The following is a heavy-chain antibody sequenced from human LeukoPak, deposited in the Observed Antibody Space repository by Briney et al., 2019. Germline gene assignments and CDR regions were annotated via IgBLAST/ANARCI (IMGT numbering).Heavy chain of an antibody. CDR1: GGSISSYY. D-gene: IGHD6-19*01. CDR3: ARGTLAVAGTTPSYYFDY. CDR2: IYTSGST. J-gene: IGHJ4*02. Sequence: SETLSLTCTVSGGSISSYYWSWIRQPAGKGLEWIGRIYTSGSTNYNPSLKSRVTMSVDTSKNQFSLKLSSVTAADTAVYYCARGTLAVAGTTPSYYFDYWGQGTLVTVSS. V-gene: IGHV4-4*07.